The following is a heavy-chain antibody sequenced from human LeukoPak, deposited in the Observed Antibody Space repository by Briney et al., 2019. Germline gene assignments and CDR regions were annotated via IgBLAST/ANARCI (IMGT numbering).Heavy chain of an antibody. J-gene: IGHJ4*02. CDR1: GFILSNAW. Sequence: GGSLRLSCAASGFILSNAWMSWVRQAPGKGLECVGRIKSKTDGGTADYAAPVKGRFTISRDDSKNTLYLQMNSLNTEDTAVYYCAAVGYDCSGGSCYGGYFDDWGQGILVTVSS. V-gene: IGHV3-15*01. CDR3: AAVGYDCSGGSCYGGYFDD. D-gene: IGHD2-15*01. CDR2: IKSKTDGGTA.